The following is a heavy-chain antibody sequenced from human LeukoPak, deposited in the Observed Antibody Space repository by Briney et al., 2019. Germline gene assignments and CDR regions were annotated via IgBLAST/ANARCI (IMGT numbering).Heavy chain of an antibody. J-gene: IGHJ4*02. D-gene: IGHD4-17*01. CDR1: GGSFSGYY. CDR2: INYSGST. Sequence: SETLSLTCAVYGGSFSGYYWSWIRQPPGKGLEWIGEINYSGSTNYNPSLKSRVTISVDTSKNQFSLKLSSVTAADTAVYYCARGGVGLRFPFFDYWGQGTLVTVSS. V-gene: IGHV4-34*01. CDR3: ARGGVGLRFPFFDY.